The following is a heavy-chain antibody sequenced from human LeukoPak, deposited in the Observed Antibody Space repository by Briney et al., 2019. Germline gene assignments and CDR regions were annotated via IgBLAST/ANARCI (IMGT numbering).Heavy chain of an antibody. V-gene: IGHV3-73*01. CDR3: AKDLAAGYCSSTSCLKMDLSRYYMDV. D-gene: IGHD2-2*01. CDR1: GFTFSGSA. J-gene: IGHJ6*03. CDR2: IRSKANSYAT. Sequence: PGGSLRLSCAASGFTFSGSAMHWVRQASGKGLEWVGRIRSKANSYATAYAASVKGRFTISRDDSKNTAYLQMNSLKTEDTAVYYCAKDLAAGYCSSTSCLKMDLSRYYMDVWGKGTTVTVSS.